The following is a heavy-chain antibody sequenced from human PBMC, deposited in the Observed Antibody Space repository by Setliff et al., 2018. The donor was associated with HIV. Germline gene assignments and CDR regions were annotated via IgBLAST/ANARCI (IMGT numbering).Heavy chain of an antibody. D-gene: IGHD5-18*01. CDR3: ARGGYSYGFGRHRAYFQY. CDR2: INHSGGT. V-gene: IGHV4-34*01. J-gene: IGHJ1*01. Sequence: PSETLSLTCAVYGGSFSAYYWSWIRQTPGKGLEWIGEINHSGGTNYNLSLKSRVTMSVDTSKNQFSLKLSSVTAADTAVFYCARGGYSYGFGRHRAYFQYWGQGTQVTVSS. CDR1: GGSFSAYY.